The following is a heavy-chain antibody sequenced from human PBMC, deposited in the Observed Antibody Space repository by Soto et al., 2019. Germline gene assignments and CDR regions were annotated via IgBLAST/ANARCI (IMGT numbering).Heavy chain of an antibody. Sequence: PGGSLRLSCAASGFTFSNYWMSWVRQAPGKGLEWVANIKQDGSEKYYVDSVKGRFTISRDNAKNSLYLQMNSLRAEDTAVYYCARATALYFDWSDDAFDIWGQGTMVTVSS. J-gene: IGHJ3*02. CDR1: GFTFSNYW. CDR3: ARATALYFDWSDDAFDI. V-gene: IGHV3-7*01. D-gene: IGHD3-9*01. CDR2: IKQDGSEK.